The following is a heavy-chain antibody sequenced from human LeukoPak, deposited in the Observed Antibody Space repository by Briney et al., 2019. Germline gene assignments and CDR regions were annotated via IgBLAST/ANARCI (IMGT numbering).Heavy chain of an antibody. CDR1: GFTFSSYA. V-gene: IGHV3-23*01. CDR3: AKPSSGGSPHRYYHGMDV. J-gene: IGHJ6*02. D-gene: IGHD2-15*01. CDR2: ISGSGGST. Sequence: GGSLRLSCAASGFTFSSYAMSWVRQAPGKGLEWVSAISGSGGSTYYADSVKGRFTISRDNSKNTLYLQMNSLRAEDTAVYYCAKPSSGGSPHRYYHGMDVWGQGTTVTVSS.